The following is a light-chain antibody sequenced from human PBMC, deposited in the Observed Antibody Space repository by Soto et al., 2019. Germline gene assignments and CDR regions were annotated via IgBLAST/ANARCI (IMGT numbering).Light chain of an antibody. J-gene: IGKJ1*01. CDR1: QSVTSN. V-gene: IGKV3D-15*01. CDR2: GAS. Sequence: EIVMTQSPATLSVSPGERATLSCGASQSVTSNLAWYQQIPGQAPRPLIYGASSRVPGIPDRFSGSGSGTDFTLTISSLQPEDFATYYCQQSYSTPKTFGQGTKVDIK. CDR3: QQSYSTPKT.